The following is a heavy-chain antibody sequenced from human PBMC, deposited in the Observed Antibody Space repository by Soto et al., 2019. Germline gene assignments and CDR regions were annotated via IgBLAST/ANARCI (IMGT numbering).Heavy chain of an antibody. J-gene: IGHJ4*02. V-gene: IGHV3-21*01. CDR2: ISSTTNYI. CDR3: ARESEDLTSNFDY. Sequence: GGSLRLSCAASGLTFTRYSMNWVRQAPGKGLEWVSSISSTTNYIYYADSMKGRFTVSRDNAKNSVYLEMNSLSAEDTAVYYCARESEDLTSNFDYWGQGTLVTVSS. CDR1: GLTFTRYS.